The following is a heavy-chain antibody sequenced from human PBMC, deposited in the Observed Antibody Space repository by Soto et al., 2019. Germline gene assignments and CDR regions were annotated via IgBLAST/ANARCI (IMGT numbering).Heavy chain of an antibody. CDR3: AKDIGAAHYDFWSGYSYYYYMDV. CDR2: ISGSGGST. Sequence: EVQLLESGGGLVQPGGSLRLSCAASGFTFSSYAMSWVRQAPGKGLEWVSAISGSGGSTYYADSVKGRFTISRDNSKNTLYLQMNSLRAEDTAVYYCAKDIGAAHYDFWSGYSYYYYMDVWGKGTTVTVSS. V-gene: IGHV3-23*01. D-gene: IGHD3-3*01. CDR1: GFTFSSYA. J-gene: IGHJ6*03.